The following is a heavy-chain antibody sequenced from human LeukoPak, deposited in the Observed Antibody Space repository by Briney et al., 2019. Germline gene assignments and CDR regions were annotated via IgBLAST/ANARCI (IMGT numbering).Heavy chain of an antibody. CDR2: ISYDETNK. CDR3: ARRENYNSGRGWFDP. V-gene: IGHV3-30*04. J-gene: IGHJ5*02. Sequence: GGSLRLSCAASGFTFTNYAMHWVRQAPGKGLEWVAVISYDETNKYYEDSVKGRFTISRDSSKNTLYLQMSSLRDEDTAVYYCARRENYNSGRGWFDPWGQGTLVTVSS. D-gene: IGHD6-19*01. CDR1: GFTFTNYA.